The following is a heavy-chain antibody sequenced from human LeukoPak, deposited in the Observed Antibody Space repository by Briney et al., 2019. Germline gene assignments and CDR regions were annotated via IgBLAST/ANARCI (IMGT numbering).Heavy chain of an antibody. CDR3: GRDPNGDYVGAFDM. CDR1: GFTFSSSA. CDR2: ISGSSGNT. V-gene: IGHV3-23*01. Sequence: VGSLRLSCAASGFTFSSSAMSWVRQAPGKGLEWVSAISGSSGNTYYADSVKGRFTISRDNSKNTLYLQMNSLRAEDTAVYFCGRDPNGDYVGAFDMWGQGTVVTVSS. D-gene: IGHD4-17*01. J-gene: IGHJ3*02.